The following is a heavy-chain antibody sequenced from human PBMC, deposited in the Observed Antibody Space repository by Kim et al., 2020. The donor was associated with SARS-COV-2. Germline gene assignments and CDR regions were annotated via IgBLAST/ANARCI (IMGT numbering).Heavy chain of an antibody. D-gene: IGHD2-15*01. J-gene: IGHJ6*01. V-gene: IGHV3-21*01. CDR3: AAHCSGGSCYFLAPLLSVEQTYYGMDV. CDR2: ISSSSSYI. CDR1: GFTFSSYS. Sequence: GGSLRLSCAASGFTFSSYSMNWVRQAPGKGLEWVSSISSSSSYIYYADSVKGRFTISRDNAKNSLYLQMNSLRAEDTAVYYCAAHCSGGSCYFLAPLLSVEQTYYGMDVWGQGTTVTVSS.